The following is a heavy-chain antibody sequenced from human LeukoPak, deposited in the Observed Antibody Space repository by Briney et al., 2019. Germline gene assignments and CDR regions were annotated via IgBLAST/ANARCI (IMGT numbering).Heavy chain of an antibody. CDR1: GFTFSSYW. D-gene: IGHD3-22*01. CDR3: ARQTYYYDSSGYFIRYFDY. J-gene: IGHJ4*02. V-gene: IGHV3-7*03. CDR2: IKQDGSEK. Sequence: GGSLRLSCAASGFTFSSYWMSWVRQAPGKGLEWVANIKQDGSEKYYVDSVKGRFTISRDNAKNSLYLQMNSLRAEDTAVYYCARQTYYYDSSGYFIRYFDYWGQGTLVTVSS.